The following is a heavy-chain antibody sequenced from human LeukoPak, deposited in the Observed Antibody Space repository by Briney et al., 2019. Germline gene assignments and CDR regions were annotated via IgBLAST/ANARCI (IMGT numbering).Heavy chain of an antibody. Sequence: SVKVSCKASGGTFSSYAISWVRQAPGQGLEWMGRIIPILGIANYAQKFQGRVTITADKSTSTAYMELSSLRSEDTAVYYCARDLEYSSSSGDYTDVWGKGTTVTVSS. CDR3: ARDLEYSSSSGDYTDV. CDR2: IIPILGIA. CDR1: GGTFSSYA. D-gene: IGHD6-6*01. V-gene: IGHV1-69*04. J-gene: IGHJ6*03.